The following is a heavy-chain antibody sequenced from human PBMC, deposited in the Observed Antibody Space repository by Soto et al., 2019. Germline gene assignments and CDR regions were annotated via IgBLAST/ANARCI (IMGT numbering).Heavy chain of an antibody. D-gene: IGHD5-12*01. V-gene: IGHV3-15*07. J-gene: IGHJ5*02. CDR3: VTATRGS. CDR1: GFTFYTAW. Sequence: EVQLVESGGDLVKPGGSLRLSCAASGFTFYTAWLNWVRQAPGKGLEWVGDIKSKNDGETTDYAAPVKGRFTMSRDESISPLYLQMDSLNTDDTAVNACVTATRGSWGQGTLVTVSS. CDR2: IKSKNDGETT.